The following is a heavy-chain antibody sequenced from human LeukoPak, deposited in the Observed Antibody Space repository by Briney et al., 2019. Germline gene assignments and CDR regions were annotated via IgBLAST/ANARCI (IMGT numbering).Heavy chain of an antibody. D-gene: IGHD6-19*01. V-gene: IGHV3-21*01. CDR1: GFTFSSYS. CDR2: ISSSSYI. J-gene: IGHJ4*02. CDR3: ARDGIAVAGTDY. Sequence: GGSLRLSCAASGFTFSSYSMNWVRQAPGKGLEWVSSISSSSYIYYADSVKGRFTISRDNAKNSLYLQMNSLRAEDTAVYYCARDGIAVAGTDYWGQGTLVTVSS.